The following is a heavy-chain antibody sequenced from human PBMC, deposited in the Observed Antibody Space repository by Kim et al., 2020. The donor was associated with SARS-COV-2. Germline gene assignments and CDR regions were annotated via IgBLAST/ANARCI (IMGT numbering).Heavy chain of an antibody. V-gene: IGHV4-34*01. CDR3: AGVRYSSSWIDAFDI. J-gene: IGHJ3*02. D-gene: IGHD6-13*01. Sequence: PALKSRVTISVDTSKNQFSLKLSSVTAADTAVYYCAGVRYSSSWIDAFDIWGQGTMVTVSS.